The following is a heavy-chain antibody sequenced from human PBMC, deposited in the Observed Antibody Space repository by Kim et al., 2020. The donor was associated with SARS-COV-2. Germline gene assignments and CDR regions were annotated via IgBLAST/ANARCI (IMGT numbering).Heavy chain of an antibody. CDR3: ARAWKTKIAAGKYYYYMDV. V-gene: IGHV1-8*01. Sequence: ASVKVSCKASGYTFTSYDINWVRQATGQGLEWMGWMNPNSGNTGYAQKFQGRVTMTRNTSISTAYMELSSLRSEDTAVYYCARAWKTKIAAGKYYYYMDVWGKGTTVTVSS. J-gene: IGHJ6*03. CDR2: MNPNSGNT. D-gene: IGHD6-13*01. CDR1: GYTFTSYD.